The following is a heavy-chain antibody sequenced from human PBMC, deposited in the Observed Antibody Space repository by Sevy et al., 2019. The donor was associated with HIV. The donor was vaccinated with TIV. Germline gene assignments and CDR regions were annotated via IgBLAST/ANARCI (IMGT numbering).Heavy chain of an antibody. V-gene: IGHV3-23*01. J-gene: IGHJ4*02. CDR2: ISDRDDTT. CDR3: AKADALLWFGELLSYFDY. Sequence: GGSLRLSCVVSGFTFSSYGMSWVRQAPGKGLEWVSAISDRDDTTYYADSVKGRFTISRDNSQNTLHLQMNNLRVEETAVYYCAKADALLWFGELLSYFDYWGQGTLVTVSS. D-gene: IGHD3-10*01. CDR1: GFTFSSYG.